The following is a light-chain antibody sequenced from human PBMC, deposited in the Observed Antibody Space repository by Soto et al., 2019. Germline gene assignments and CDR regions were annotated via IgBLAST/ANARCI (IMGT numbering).Light chain of an antibody. CDR1: QTVRGSY. Sequence: EIVLTQSPCTLSLSPGETATLSCRASQTVRGSYLAWYQQKPGQAPRLLISSSSSRATGIPDRFSGSGSGTDFTLTISRLEPEDFAVYCCHQYGSSPPTFGGGTKL. CDR2: SSS. CDR3: HQYGSSPPT. V-gene: IGKV3-20*01. J-gene: IGKJ4*01.